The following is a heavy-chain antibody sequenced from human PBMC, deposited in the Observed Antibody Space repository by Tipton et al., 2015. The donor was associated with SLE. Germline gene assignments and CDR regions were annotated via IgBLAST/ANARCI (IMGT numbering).Heavy chain of an antibody. CDR2: INPNGGGT. CDR1: GYIFINYC. CDR3: ARGVVGGGSGDYTGEDTLEI. Sequence: QSGAEVKKPGASVKVSCKASGYIFINYCMHWVRQAPGQGLEWMGIINPNGGGTRYAQRFQGRVTMTSNASIRTAYMELSGLRFEDTAGYYCARGVVGGGSGDYTGEDTLEIWGQGTVVTVSS. D-gene: IGHD3-3*01. J-gene: IGHJ3*02. V-gene: IGHV1-46*01.